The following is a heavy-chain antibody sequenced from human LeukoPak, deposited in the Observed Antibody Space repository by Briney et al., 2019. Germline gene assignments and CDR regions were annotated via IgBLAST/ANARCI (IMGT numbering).Heavy chain of an antibody. CDR1: GYTFTGYN. CDR2: INPNNGGT. D-gene: IGHD3-10*01. J-gene: IGHJ4*02. V-gene: IGHV1-2*02. Sequence: GASVNVSCKASGYTFTGYNMHSVRQAPGQGLEWMGWINPNNGGTNYAQKFQGRVTMTRDTSISTAYMELSRLTSDDTAVYYCARDRVESAGVFSYYWGQGTLVTVSS. CDR3: ARDRVESAGVFSYY.